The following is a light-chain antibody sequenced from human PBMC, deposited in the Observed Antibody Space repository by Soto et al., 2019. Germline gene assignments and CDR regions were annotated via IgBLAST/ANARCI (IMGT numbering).Light chain of an antibody. CDR1: QSVSSSY. Sequence: EIVLTQSPGTLSVSPGERATLSCRASQSVSSSYLAWYQQKPGQAPRLLIFGASSRATGIPDRLSGSGSGTEFTLTISRMEPEDFAVYYCQQYGSSGTFGQGTKVDIK. CDR3: QQYGSSGT. V-gene: IGKV3-20*01. J-gene: IGKJ1*01. CDR2: GAS.